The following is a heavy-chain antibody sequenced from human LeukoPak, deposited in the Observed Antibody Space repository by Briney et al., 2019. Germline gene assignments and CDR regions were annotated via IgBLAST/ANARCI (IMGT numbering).Heavy chain of an antibody. V-gene: IGHV3-21*01. CDR2: ISSSSSYI. D-gene: IGHD6-13*01. CDR1: GFTFSSCS. J-gene: IGHJ4*02. CDR3: ARDRGLAAAGTVY. Sequence: GGSLRLSCAASGFTFSSCSMNWVRQAPGKGLEWVSSISSSSSYIYYADSVKGRFTISRDNAKNSLYLQMNSLRAEDTAVYYCARDRGLAAAGTVYWGQGTLVTVSS.